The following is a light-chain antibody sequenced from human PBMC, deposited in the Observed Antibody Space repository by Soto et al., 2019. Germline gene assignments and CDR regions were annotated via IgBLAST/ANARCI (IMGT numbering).Light chain of an antibody. CDR1: QSVSSSY. CDR2: GAS. J-gene: IGKJ1*01. V-gene: IGKV3-20*01. Sequence: EIVLTQSPGTLSLSPGERATFSCRASQSVSSSYLAWYQQKPGQAPRLLMYGASSRATGIPDRFSGSGSGTDFTLTISRLEPEDFAVYYCQQYGRSPRTFGQGTKVDIK. CDR3: QQYGRSPRT.